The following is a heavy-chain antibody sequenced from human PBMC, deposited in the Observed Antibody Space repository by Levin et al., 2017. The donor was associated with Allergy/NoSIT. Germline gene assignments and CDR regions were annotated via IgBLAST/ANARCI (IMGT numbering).Heavy chain of an antibody. CDR1: GFTFDNYA. V-gene: IGHV3-9*01. CDR3: AKDKASVSLYYFEY. CDR2: VNWNSGDI. D-gene: IGHD2/OR15-2a*01. J-gene: IGHJ4*02. Sequence: SCAASGFTFDNYAMHWVRQAPGKGLEWVSGVNWNSGDIGYADSVRGRFTISRDNARNSLYLQINSLRAEDTAFYYCAKDKASVSLYYFEYWGQGTLVTVSS.